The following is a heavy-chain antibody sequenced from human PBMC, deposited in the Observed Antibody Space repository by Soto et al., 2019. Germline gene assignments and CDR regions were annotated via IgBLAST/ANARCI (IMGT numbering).Heavy chain of an antibody. Sequence: ESLKISCKGSGYSFTSYWICWLLQMAVKVLEWMGIINPGDSDTRYSPSFQGQVTISADKSISTAYLQWSSLKASDTAMYYCARHYYDGTTSGMDVWGQGTTVTVSS. CDR3: ARHYYDGTTSGMDV. V-gene: IGHV5-51*01. J-gene: IGHJ6*02. CDR2: INPGDSDT. CDR1: GYSFTSYW. D-gene: IGHD3-22*01.